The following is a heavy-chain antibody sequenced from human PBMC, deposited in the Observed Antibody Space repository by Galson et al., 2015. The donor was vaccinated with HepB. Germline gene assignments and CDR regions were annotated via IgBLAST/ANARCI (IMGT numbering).Heavy chain of an antibody. CDR2: TYYRSNWYT. CDR1: GDSVSTNSAA. CDR3: ARGPGDYDNGWFRTGPFDY. Sequence: CAISGDSVSTNSAAWNWIRQSPSRGLEWLGRTYYRSNWYTDYALSLKSRITIDPDTSKNQFSLQLNSVTPEDTAVCYCARGPGDYDNGWFRTGPFDYWGQGTLVTVSS. J-gene: IGHJ4*02. V-gene: IGHV6-1*01. D-gene: IGHD6-19*01.